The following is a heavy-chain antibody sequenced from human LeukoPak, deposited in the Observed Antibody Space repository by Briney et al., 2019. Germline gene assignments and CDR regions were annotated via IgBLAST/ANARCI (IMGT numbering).Heavy chain of an antibody. J-gene: IGHJ3*02. Sequence: GGSLRLSCAASGFTFSNYWLHWVRQAPGKGLVWVSRIDANAKTTSYADSVKGRFTISTDNAKKTLYLQMNGLRVEDTAVYYCLTVVETTIAAFDIWGQGTMVTVSS. D-gene: IGHD1-26*01. CDR2: IDANAKTT. V-gene: IGHV3-74*01. CDR3: LTVVETTIAAFDI. CDR1: GFTFSNYW.